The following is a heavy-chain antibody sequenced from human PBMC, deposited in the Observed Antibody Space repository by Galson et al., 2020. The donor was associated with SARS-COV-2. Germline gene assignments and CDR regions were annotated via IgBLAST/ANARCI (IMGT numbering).Heavy chain of an antibody. J-gene: IGHJ4*02. CDR2: IKSKNHGGTI. CDR1: GFTFSNAW. V-gene: IGHV3-15*05. CDR3: VTGGLDY. D-gene: IGHD3-16*01. Sequence: GGALRLSCAASGFTFSNAWMCWVRQTPGKGPEWVGRIKSKNHGGTIQYPAPVKDRFTNSRDDSKDTVDLQMTSLKVEDTAVYYCVTGGLDYWGQGALVTVSS.